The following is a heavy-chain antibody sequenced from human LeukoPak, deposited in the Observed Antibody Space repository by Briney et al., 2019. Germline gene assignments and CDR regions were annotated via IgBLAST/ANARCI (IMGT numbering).Heavy chain of an antibody. D-gene: IGHD3-22*01. CDR1: GLPFKNCA. V-gene: IGHV3-23*01. J-gene: IGHJ3*02. CDR3: AKHLRYFYDYDAFHM. Sequence: GGSLRLSCAASGLPFKNCAMSWVRQAPGKGLEWVSLISGSGATTSYAESVKGRFTISRDNSKETLSLQMNSLKADDTAVYYCAKHLRYFYDYDAFHMWGQGTMVTVSS. CDR2: ISGSGATT.